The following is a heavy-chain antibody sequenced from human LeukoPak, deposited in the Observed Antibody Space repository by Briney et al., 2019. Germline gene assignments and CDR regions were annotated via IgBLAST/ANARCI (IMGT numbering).Heavy chain of an antibody. Sequence: GGSLRLSCTVSGFTFSSNSMSWVRQAPGKGLEWVSFIYSDNTHYSDSVKGRVTISRDNSNNTLYLQMNSLRAEDTAVYYCARRAGAYSHPYDYWGQGTLVTVSS. CDR2: IYSDNT. D-gene: IGHD4/OR15-4a*01. CDR3: ARRAGAYSHPYDY. CDR1: GFTFSSNS. V-gene: IGHV3-53*01. J-gene: IGHJ4*02.